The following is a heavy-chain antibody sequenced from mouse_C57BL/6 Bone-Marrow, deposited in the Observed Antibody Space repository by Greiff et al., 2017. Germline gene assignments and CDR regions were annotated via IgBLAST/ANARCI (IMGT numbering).Heavy chain of an antibody. D-gene: IGHD2-5*01. CDR2: IYPGAGDT. CDR3: ARSAYYSNYGFAY. J-gene: IGHJ3*01. Sequence: QVQLQQSGAELVKPGASVKISCKASGYAFSSYWMNWVKQRPGKGLEWIGQIYPGAGDTNYNGKFKGKATLTADKSSSTAYMQLSSLTSEDSAVYFGARSAYYSNYGFAYWGQGTLVTVSA. V-gene: IGHV1-80*01. CDR1: GYAFSSYW.